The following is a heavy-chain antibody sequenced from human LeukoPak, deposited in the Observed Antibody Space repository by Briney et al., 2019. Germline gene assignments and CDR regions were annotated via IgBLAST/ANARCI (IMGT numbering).Heavy chain of an antibody. Sequence: GGSLRLSCAASGFXFSDYYMSWIRQAPGKGLEWVSYISSSSSYTNYADSVKGRFTISRDNAKNSLYLQMHSLRAEDTAVYYCARPYSSGWYGGFDLWGRGTLVTVSS. V-gene: IGHV3-11*03. J-gene: IGHJ2*01. D-gene: IGHD6-19*01. CDR2: ISSSSSYT. CDR3: ARPYSSGWYGGFDL. CDR1: GFXFSDYY.